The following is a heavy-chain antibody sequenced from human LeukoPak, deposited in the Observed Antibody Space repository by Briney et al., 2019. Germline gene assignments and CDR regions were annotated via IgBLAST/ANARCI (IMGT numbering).Heavy chain of an antibody. Sequence: SETLSLTCTVSGGSISSYYWSWIRQPPGKGLEWIGYIYYSGSTNYNPSLKSRVTISADTSKNQFSLKLSSVTAADTAVYYCARDRSGYDPFDYWGQGTLVTVSS. CDR3: ARDRSGYDPFDY. CDR2: IYYSGST. V-gene: IGHV4-59*01. J-gene: IGHJ4*02. CDR1: GGSISSYY. D-gene: IGHD5-12*01.